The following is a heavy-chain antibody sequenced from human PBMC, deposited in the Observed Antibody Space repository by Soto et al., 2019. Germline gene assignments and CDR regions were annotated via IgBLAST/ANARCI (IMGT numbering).Heavy chain of an antibody. Sequence: SETLSLTCAVYGGFVTSGSYYWSWIRQPPGKGLEWIGSIYYSGTTYYNPSLKSRVTISVDTSKNQFSLKLRSVTAADTAVYFCASRGASNWYGADYWGQGTLVTVSS. J-gene: IGHJ4*02. D-gene: IGHD6-13*01. CDR2: IYYSGTT. CDR3: ASRGASNWYGADY. V-gene: IGHV4-39*01. CDR1: GGFVTSGSYY.